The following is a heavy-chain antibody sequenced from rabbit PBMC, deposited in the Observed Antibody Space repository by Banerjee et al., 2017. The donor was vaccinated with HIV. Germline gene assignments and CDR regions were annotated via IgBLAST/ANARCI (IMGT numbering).Heavy chain of an antibody. D-gene: IGHD1-1*01. CDR1: GFFFSSCYW. V-gene: IGHV1S45*01. CDR2: IYTSSDSY. CDR3: ARDLTGVISWNFNL. Sequence: QEQVEESGGELVKAEGSLTLTCTASGFFFSSCYWLWWGRQAQGKGLEWIGCIYTSSDSYCSARWANGRFTINNTSSTTVTLQMTSLTAADTASYFCARDLTGVISWNFNLWGQGTLVTVS. J-gene: IGHJ4*01.